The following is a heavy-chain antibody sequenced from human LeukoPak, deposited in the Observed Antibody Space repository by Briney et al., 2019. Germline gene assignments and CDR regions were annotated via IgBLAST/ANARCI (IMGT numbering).Heavy chain of an antibody. J-gene: IGHJ5*02. CDR3: ARSQGYCSGGSCLQGDWFDP. Sequence: GESLKISCKGSGYSFTSYWIGCVRQMPGKGLEWMGIIYPGDSDTRYSTSFQGQVTISADKSISTAYLQWGSLKASDTAMYYCARSQGYCSGGSCLQGDWFDPWGQGTLVTVSS. CDR1: GYSFTSYW. CDR2: IYPGDSDT. V-gene: IGHV5-51*01. D-gene: IGHD2-15*01.